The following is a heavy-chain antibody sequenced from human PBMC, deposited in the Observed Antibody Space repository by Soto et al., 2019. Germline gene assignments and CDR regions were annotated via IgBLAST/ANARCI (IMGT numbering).Heavy chain of an antibody. CDR2: ISYDGSNK. D-gene: IGHD3-22*01. V-gene: IGHV3-30*03. J-gene: IGHJ4*02. CDR1: GFTFSSYG. Sequence: ESGGGVVQPGRSLRLSCAASGFTFSSYGMHWVRQAPGKGLEWVAVISYDGSNKYYADSVKGRFTISRDNSKNTLYLQMNSLRAEDTAVYYCAREWVCDSCGWSFDYWGQGSLVTASS. CDR3: AREWVCDSCGWSFDY.